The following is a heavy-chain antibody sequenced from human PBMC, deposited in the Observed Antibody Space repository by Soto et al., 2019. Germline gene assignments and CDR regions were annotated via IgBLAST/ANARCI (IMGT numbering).Heavy chain of an antibody. D-gene: IGHD4-17*01. J-gene: IGHJ4*02. CDR1: GYTFSGSV. CDR2: INADNGNT. CDR3: ASEIDATTATSLDY. V-gene: IGHV1-3*01. Sequence: QVQLVQSGAEVKKPGASVKVSCKASGYTFSGSVMHWVRQAPGQGLEWMGWINADNGNTKSSQKFQGRVTMTWDTSASTAYMELSSLRSEDTAIYYCASEIDATTATSLDYWGQGTLVTVSS.